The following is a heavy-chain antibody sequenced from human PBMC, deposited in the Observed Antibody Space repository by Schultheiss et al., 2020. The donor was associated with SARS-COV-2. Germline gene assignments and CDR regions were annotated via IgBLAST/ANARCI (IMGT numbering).Heavy chain of an antibody. V-gene: IGHV1-2*02. J-gene: IGHJ2*01. D-gene: IGHD1-1*01. Sequence: ASVKVSCKASGYTFTGYYMHWVRQAPGQGLEWMGWINPNSGGTNYAQKFQGRVTITRNTSISTAYMELSSLRSEDTAVYYCARDRTLRGWYFDLWGRGTLVTVSS. CDR1: GYTFTGYY. CDR3: ARDRTLRGWYFDL. CDR2: INPNSGGT.